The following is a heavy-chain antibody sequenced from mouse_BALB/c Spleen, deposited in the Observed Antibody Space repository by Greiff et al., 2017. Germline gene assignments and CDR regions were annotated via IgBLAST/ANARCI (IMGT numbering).Heavy chain of an antibody. Sequence: VQLQQSGPELVKPGASVKIPCKASGYTFTDYNMDWVKQSHGKSLEWIGDINPNNGGTIYNQKFKGKATLTVDKSSSTAYMELRSLTSEDTAVYYCARMSGGKRAMDYWGQGTSVTVSS. CDR3: ARMSGGKRAMDY. CDR1: GYTFTDYN. V-gene: IGHV1-18*01. D-gene: IGHD1-1*02. CDR2: INPNNGGT. J-gene: IGHJ4*01.